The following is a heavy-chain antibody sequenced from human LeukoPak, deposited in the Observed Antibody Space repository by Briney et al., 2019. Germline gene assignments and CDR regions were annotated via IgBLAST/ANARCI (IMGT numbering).Heavy chain of an antibody. CDR2: INPSGGST. CDR3: ARGVGAMVRGPPDAFDI. V-gene: IGHV1-46*01. D-gene: IGHD3-10*01. J-gene: IGHJ3*02. CDR1: GYTFTSYY. Sequence: ASVKVSCKASGYTFTSYYMHWVRQAPGQGLEWMGIINPSGGSTSYAQKFRGRVTVTRDTSTSTVYMELSSLRSEDTAVYYCARGVGAMVRGPPDAFDIWGQGTMVTVSS.